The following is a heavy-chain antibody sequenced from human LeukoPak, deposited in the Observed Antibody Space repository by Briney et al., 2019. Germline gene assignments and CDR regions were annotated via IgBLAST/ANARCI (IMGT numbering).Heavy chain of an antibody. D-gene: IGHD1-1*01. CDR1: GGSISSYY. V-gene: IGHV4-59*08. CDR3: ARHGLEPTSFYYYMDV. Sequence: SETLSLTCTVSGGSISSYYWSWIRQPPGKGLEWIGYIYYSGSTNYNPSLKSRVTISVDTTKNQFSLKLSSVTAADTAVYYCARHGLEPTSFYYYMDVWGKGTTVTVSS. CDR2: IYYSGST. J-gene: IGHJ6*03.